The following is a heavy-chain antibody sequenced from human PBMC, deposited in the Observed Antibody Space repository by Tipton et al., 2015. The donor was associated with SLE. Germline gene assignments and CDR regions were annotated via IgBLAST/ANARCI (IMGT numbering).Heavy chain of an antibody. D-gene: IGHD2-15*01. V-gene: IGHV3-7*01. J-gene: IGHJ4*02. CDR3: SYSLNY. CDR2: IRQNGVDK. CDR1: GFTFIEYW. Sequence: SLRLSCAASGFTFIEYWMAWVRQRPGGGLEWVAHIRQNGVDKYYADSVKGRFTISRDNVRNSLFLQLNSLRAEDTAVYYCSYSLNYWGQGTPVTVSS.